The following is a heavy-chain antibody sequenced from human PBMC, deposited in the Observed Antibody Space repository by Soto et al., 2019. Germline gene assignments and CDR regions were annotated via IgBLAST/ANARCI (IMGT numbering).Heavy chain of an antibody. CDR2: IYYSGST. CDR1: GGSISSGDYY. V-gene: IGHV4-30-4*01. CDR3: ARAKGLLTVTTSWFDP. D-gene: IGHD4-17*01. Sequence: QVQLQESGPGLVKPSQTLSLTCTVSGGSISSGDYYWSWIRQPPGKGLEWIGYIYYSGSTYYNPSLKNRVTISGDTSKNQFSMKLSSVTAADPALYYCARAKGLLTVTTSWFDPWGQGTLVTVSS. J-gene: IGHJ5*02.